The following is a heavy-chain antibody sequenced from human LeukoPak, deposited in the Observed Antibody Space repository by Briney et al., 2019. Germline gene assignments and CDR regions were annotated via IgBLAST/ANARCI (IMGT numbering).Heavy chain of an antibody. J-gene: IGHJ6*03. Sequence: SGKVSCKASGGTFSSYAISWVRQAPGQGLEWMGRIIPILGIANYAQKFQGRVTITADKSTSTAYMELSSLRSEDTAVYYCASGYCSSTSCYPMYYMDVWGKGTTVTVSS. V-gene: IGHV1-69*04. CDR3: ASGYCSSTSCYPMYYMDV. CDR1: GGTFSSYA. D-gene: IGHD2-2*01. CDR2: IIPILGIA.